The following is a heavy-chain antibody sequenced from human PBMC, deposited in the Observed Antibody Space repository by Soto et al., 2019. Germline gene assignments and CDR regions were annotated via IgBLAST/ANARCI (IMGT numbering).Heavy chain of an antibody. CDR3: AKDETTHTGYFDL. CDR1: GFTFDDYA. V-gene: IGHV3-9*01. J-gene: IGHJ2*01. CDR2: ISWNSGSI. D-gene: IGHD4-17*01. Sequence: VQLVESGGGLVQPGRSLRLSCAASGFTFDDYAMHWVRQAPGKGLEWVSGISWNSGSIGYADSVKGRFTISRDNAKNSLYLQMNSLRAEDTALYYCAKDETTHTGYFDLWGRGTLVTVSS.